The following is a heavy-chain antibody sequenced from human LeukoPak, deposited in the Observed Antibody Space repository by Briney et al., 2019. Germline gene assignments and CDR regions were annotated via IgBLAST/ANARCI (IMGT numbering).Heavy chain of an antibody. CDR3: VKGFNRYFDL. V-gene: IGHV3-33*06. Sequence: PGGSLRLSCAASGFSFSDYGVHWVRQAPGKGLEWVAVIWYDGSIKYYADSVKGRFTISRDNSRNTVYLQMNSLRAEDTAVYYCVKGFNRYFDLWGRGTLVTVSS. CDR1: GFSFSDYG. CDR2: IWYDGSIK. J-gene: IGHJ2*01.